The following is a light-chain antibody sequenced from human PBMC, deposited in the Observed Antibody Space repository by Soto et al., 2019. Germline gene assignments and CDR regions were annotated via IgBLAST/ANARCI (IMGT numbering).Light chain of an antibody. Sequence: DIQMTQSPSTLSASVGDRFTITFRASQNINNWLAWYQQKPGKGPSLLIYKASNLESGVSSRFSGSGSGTEFTLTISSLQPDDIGTYYCQQNNRYPWTFGQGTKVDIK. CDR3: QQNNRYPWT. CDR1: QNINNW. CDR2: KAS. J-gene: IGKJ1*01. V-gene: IGKV1-5*03.